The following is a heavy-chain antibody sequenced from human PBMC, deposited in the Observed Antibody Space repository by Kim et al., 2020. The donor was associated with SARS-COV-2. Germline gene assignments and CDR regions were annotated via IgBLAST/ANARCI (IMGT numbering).Heavy chain of an antibody. D-gene: IGHD3-10*02. J-gene: IGHJ6*02. Sequence: GGSLRLSCAASGFTFSSYSMNWVRQAPGKGLEWVSYISSSSSTIYYADSVKGRFTISRDNAKNSLYLQMNSLRDEDTVVYYCARKTHVRGVSGGMDVWGQGTTVTVSS. V-gene: IGHV3-48*02. CDR2: ISSSSSTI. CDR3: ARKTHVRGVSGGMDV. CDR1: GFTFSSYS.